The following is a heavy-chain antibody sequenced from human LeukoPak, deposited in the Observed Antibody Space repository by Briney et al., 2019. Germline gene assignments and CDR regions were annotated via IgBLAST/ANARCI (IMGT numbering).Heavy chain of an antibody. CDR2: ISGSGGST. V-gene: IGHV3-23*01. D-gene: IGHD2-8*01. CDR1: GFTFSSYG. CDR3: AKDSWSGNGIYDPFDI. J-gene: IGHJ3*02. Sequence: GRSLRLSCAASGFTFSSYGMHWVRQAPGKGLEWVSAISGSGGSTYYADSVKGRFTVSRDNSKNTLFLQMNSLRPEDTAVYYCAKDSWSGNGIYDPFDIWGQGTMVTVSS.